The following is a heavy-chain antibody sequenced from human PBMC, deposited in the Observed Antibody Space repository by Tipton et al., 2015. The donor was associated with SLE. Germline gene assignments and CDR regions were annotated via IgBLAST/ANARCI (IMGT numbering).Heavy chain of an antibody. V-gene: IGHV4-34*01. CDR3: ARERGGYFDWLGDY. J-gene: IGHJ4*02. Sequence: LRLSCAVYGGSFSGYYWSWIRQPPGKGLEWIGEINHSGSTNYNPSLKSRVTISVDTSKNQFSLKLSSVTAADTAVYYCARERGGYFDWLGDYWGQGTLVTVSS. CDR1: GGSFSGYY. D-gene: IGHD3-9*01. CDR2: INHSGST.